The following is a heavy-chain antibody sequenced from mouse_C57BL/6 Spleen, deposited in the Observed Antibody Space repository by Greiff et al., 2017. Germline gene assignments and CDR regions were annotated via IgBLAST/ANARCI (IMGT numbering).Heavy chain of an antibody. D-gene: IGHD2-12*01. V-gene: IGHV5-4*01. J-gene: IGHJ4*01. CDR2: ISDGGSYT. CDR3: ARDPGSNDGGAMDY. CDR1: GFTFSSYA. Sequence: EVKVVESGGGLVKPGGSLKLSCAASGFTFSSYAMSWVRQTPEKRLEWVATISDGGSYTYYPDNVKGRFTISRDNAKNNLYLQMSHLKSEDTAMYYCARDPGSNDGGAMDYWGQGTSVTVSS.